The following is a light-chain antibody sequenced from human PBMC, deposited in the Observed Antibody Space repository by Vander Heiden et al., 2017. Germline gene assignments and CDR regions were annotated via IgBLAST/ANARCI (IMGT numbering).Light chain of an antibody. J-gene: IGKJ4*01. CDR1: QSVSSY. CDR2: DAS. Sequence: IVLTQSPATLSLSPGERATLSCRASQSVSSYLAWYQQKPGQAPRLLIYDASNRATGIPDRFSGSGSGTDFTLTISSLEPEDFAVYYWQQRSNWLTFGGGTKVEIK. CDR3: QQRSNWLT. V-gene: IGKV3-11*01.